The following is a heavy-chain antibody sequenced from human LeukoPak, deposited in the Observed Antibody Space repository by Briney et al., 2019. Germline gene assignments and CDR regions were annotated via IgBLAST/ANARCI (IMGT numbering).Heavy chain of an antibody. D-gene: IGHD1-14*01. CDR1: GFTFSSYW. J-gene: IGHJ4*02. CDR3: ARSNQADDY. V-gene: IGHV3-74*01. CDR2: INPGGSSI. Sequence: GGPLRLSCAASGFTFSSYWMHWVRQVPGKGLVWVARINPGGSSITYADSVKGRFTVSRDNAKNTLYLQMDSLRAEDTGVYYCARSNQADDYWGQGTLVTVSS.